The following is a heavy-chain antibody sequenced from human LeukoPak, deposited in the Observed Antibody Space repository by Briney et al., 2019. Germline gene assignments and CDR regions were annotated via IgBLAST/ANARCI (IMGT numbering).Heavy chain of an antibody. Sequence: SETLSLTCTVSGGSISSYYWSWIRQPPGKGLEWIGYIYYSGSTNYNPSLKSRVTISVDTSKNQFSLKLSSVTAADTAVYYCARVSGEGITPDAFDIWGQGTMVTVSS. V-gene: IGHV4-59*01. CDR1: GGSISSYY. CDR3: ARVSGEGITPDAFDI. J-gene: IGHJ3*02. CDR2: IYYSGST. D-gene: IGHD7-27*01.